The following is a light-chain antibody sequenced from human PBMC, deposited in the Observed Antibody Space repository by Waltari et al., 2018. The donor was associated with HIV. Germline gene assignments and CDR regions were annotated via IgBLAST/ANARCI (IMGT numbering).Light chain of an antibody. CDR1: SSDVGGYNY. CDR2: EVT. Sequence: QSALTQPASVSGSPGQSITISCTGTSSDVGGYNYVSWYQQHPGKAPKHMTYEVTNRPAGVFHRFSCSKSGNTASLTISGLQVEDEADYYCSSYTSSSLEIFGGGTKLTVL. J-gene: IGLJ2*01. V-gene: IGLV2-14*03. CDR3: SSYTSSSLEI.